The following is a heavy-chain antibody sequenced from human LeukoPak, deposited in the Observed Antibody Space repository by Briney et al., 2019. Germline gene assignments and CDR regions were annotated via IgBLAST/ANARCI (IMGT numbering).Heavy chain of an antibody. D-gene: IGHD3-3*01. J-gene: IGHJ6*02. V-gene: IGHV1-18*01. CDR2: ISAYNGNT. Sequence: ASVKVSCKASGYTFTSYGISWVRQAPGQGLEWMGWISAYNGNTNYAQKLQGRVTMTTDTSTSTAYMELRSLRSDDTAVYYCARDPTYYDFWSGYWPNYGMDVWGQGTTVTVSS. CDR3: ARDPTYYDFWSGYWPNYGMDV. CDR1: GYTFTSYG.